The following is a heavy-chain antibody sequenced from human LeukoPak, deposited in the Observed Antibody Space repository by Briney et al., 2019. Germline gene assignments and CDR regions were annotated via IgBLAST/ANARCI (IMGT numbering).Heavy chain of an antibody. J-gene: IGHJ4*02. CDR3: AMRGNTWYDC. V-gene: IGHV3-53*01. CDR1: GFTFSRYW. Sequence: GGSLRLSCAASGFTFSRYWMSWVRQAPGKGLEWVSVIYSGGSTYYADSVKGRFTISRDNSKNTVDLQMNSLRVEDTAVYYCAMRGNTWYDCWGQGTLVTVSS. CDR2: IYSGGST. D-gene: IGHD6-13*01.